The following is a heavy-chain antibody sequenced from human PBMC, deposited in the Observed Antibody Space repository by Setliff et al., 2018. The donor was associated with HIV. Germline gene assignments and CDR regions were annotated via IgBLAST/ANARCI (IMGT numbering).Heavy chain of an antibody. J-gene: IGHJ4*02. CDR1: GYYIRSGYY. CDR3: ARDGRDVHY. V-gene: IGHV4-38-2*02. Sequence: ETLSLTCAVSGYYIRSGYYWGWIRQPPGKGLEWIGTIHHSGSTYYSPSLKSRLPMSVDTSKNQFSLKLTSVTAADTAVYYCARDGRDVHYWGQGTLVTVSS. CDR2: IHHSGST.